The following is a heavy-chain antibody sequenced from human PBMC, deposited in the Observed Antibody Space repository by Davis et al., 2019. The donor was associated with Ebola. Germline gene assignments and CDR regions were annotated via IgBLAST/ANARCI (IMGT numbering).Heavy chain of an antibody. CDR1: GGSFGSRSYP. D-gene: IGHD3-16*01. CDR2: VYYRGSV. V-gene: IGHV4-39*01. Sequence: SDPLSPPFTVPGGSFGSRSYPCGRIRQPPRKGLEWLGNVYYRGSVYHNPSLKSRVTVSLATSKNQFFLKLSSVTAADTAVYYCVGLLHQLQGFGGPNFGYWGQGKLVTVSS. J-gene: IGHJ4*02. CDR3: VGLLHQLQGFGGPNFGY.